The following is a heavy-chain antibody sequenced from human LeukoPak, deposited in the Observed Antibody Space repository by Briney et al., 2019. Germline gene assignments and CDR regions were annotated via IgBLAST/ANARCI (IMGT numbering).Heavy chain of an antibody. CDR3: AKYSSGWKHYYYYYYMDV. J-gene: IGHJ6*03. D-gene: IGHD6-19*01. V-gene: IGHV3-23*01. Sequence: GGSLRLSCAASGFTFSSYAMSWVRQAPGKGLEWVSAISGSGGSTYYADSVKGRFTISRDNSKNTLYLQMNSLRAEDTAVYYCAKYSSGWKHYYYYYYMDVWGKGTTVTISS. CDR2: ISGSGGST. CDR1: GFTFSSYA.